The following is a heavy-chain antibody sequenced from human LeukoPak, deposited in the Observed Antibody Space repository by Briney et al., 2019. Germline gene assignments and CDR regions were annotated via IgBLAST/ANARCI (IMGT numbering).Heavy chain of an antibody. V-gene: IGHV3-11*04. Sequence: GGSLRLSCAASGFTFSDYYMSWIRQAPGKGLEWVSYISSSGSTIYYADSVKGRFTISRDNAKNSLYLQMNSLRVEDTGLYYCARGRAGYYFDYWGQGALVTVSS. CDR1: GFTFSDYY. CDR2: ISSSGSTI. CDR3: ARGRAGYYFDY. J-gene: IGHJ4*02.